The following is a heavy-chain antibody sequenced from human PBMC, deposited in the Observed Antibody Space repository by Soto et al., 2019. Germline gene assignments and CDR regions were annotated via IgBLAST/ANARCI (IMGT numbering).Heavy chain of an antibody. J-gene: IGHJ4*02. D-gene: IGHD3-3*01. CDR3: ATGVIWIGYFTVDS. CDR2: FIPVYRTL. CDR1: GGSFGNSA. Sequence: QVLLVQSGAEVKKPGSSVKISCKASGGSFGNSAINWVRQTPGQGLEWLGGFIPVYRTLNYAQKFQGRVTITADESTGTADTTMSSLASNDTAVYYCATGVIWIGYFTVDSWGQGTRVTVSS. V-gene: IGHV1-69*01.